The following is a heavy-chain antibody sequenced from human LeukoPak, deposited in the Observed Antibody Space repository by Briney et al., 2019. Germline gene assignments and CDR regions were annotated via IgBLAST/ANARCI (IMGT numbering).Heavy chain of an antibody. V-gene: IGHV4-38-2*01. CDR2: IYYSGST. J-gene: IGHJ4*02. Sequence: SETLSLTCAVSGYSISSGYFWGWTRQPPGKGLEWIGSIYYSGSTYYNPSLKSRVTISVDTSKNQFSLKLSSVTAADTAVYYCARLPYCGSINCYSPYYFDYWGQGTLVTVSS. D-gene: IGHD2-2*01. CDR3: ARLPYCGSINCYSPYYFDY. CDR1: GYSISSGYF.